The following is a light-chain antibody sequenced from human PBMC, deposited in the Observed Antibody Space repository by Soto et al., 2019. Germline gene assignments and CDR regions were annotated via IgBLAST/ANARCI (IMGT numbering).Light chain of an antibody. J-gene: IGLJ1*01. CDR2: DDG. Sequence: LTQPPSVSVAPRQTARITCGGNNIGGKSLHWYQQKPGQAPVLVVYDDGDRPSGIPERFSGSNSGNTATLTISRVEAGDEADYYCQVWDNNYDHYVFGTGTKVTVL. CDR1: NIGGKS. V-gene: IGLV3-21*02. CDR3: QVWDNNYDHYV.